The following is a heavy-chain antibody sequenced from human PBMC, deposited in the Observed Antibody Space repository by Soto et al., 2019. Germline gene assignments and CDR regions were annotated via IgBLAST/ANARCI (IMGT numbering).Heavy chain of an antibody. CDR3: ARAAGGMTTVTPKAYYFDY. D-gene: IGHD4-4*01. CDR1: GYTFTSNG. CDR2: INPNSGGT. Sequence: GASVKVTCKASGYTFTSNGSRWVRQAPGQGLEWMGWINPNSGGTNYAQKFQGWVTMTRDTSISTAYMELSRLRSDDTAVYYCARAAGGMTTVTPKAYYFDYWGQGTLVTVS. J-gene: IGHJ4*02. V-gene: IGHV1-2*04.